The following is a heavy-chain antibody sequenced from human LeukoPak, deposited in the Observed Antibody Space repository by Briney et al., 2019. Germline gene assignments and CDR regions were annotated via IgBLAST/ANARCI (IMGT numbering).Heavy chain of an antibody. Sequence: SETLSLTCTVSGGSISSSFWSWIRQPAGKGLEWIGRIYSSGSTDDNPSLRSRLTMSVDTSKNQISLKLRSVTAADTAVYYCARDLRNNIAAVDYWGQGILVTVSS. D-gene: IGHD6-13*01. J-gene: IGHJ4*02. CDR2: IYSSGST. CDR3: ARDLRNNIAAVDY. CDR1: GGSISSSF. V-gene: IGHV4-4*07.